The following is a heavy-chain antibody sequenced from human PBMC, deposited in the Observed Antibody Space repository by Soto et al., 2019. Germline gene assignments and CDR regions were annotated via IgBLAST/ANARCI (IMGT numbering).Heavy chain of an antibody. CDR2: ISAYNGNT. V-gene: IGHV1-18*01. CDR1: GYTFTSHG. CDR3: EGVFLNSAGSWFDP. D-gene: IGHD4-4*01. Sequence: QVQLVQSGAEVTKPGSSVKVSCKASGYTFTSHGITWVRQAPGQGLEWMGWISAYNGNTNYAQKIRGRVTMTTDTCTGTAYMERGSLRSDDTAVYYCEGVFLNSAGSWFDPWGQGTLVTVSS. J-gene: IGHJ5*02.